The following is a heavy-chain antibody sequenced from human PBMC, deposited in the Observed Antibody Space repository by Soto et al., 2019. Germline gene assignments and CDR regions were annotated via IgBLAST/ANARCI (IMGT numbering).Heavy chain of an antibody. V-gene: IGHV3-48*02. D-gene: IGHD6-19*01. J-gene: IGHJ4*02. Sequence: PGGSLRLSCVGSGFIFDSYPMNWVRQAPGKGLEWVSYINSGSDSIYYAESVKGRFIISRDNARNSLSLQMNSLSDEDTAVYYCAKSRDSAGWGIDFWGQGTLVTVSS. CDR1: GFIFDSYP. CDR3: AKSRDSAGWGIDF. CDR2: INSGSDSI.